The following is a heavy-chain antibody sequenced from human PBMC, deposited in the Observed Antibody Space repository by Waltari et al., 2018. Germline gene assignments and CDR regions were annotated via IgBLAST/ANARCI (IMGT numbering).Heavy chain of an antibody. CDR3: ARIRRCRMVRGVIRDYYYYGMDV. CDR2: MNPNSGNT. Sequence: QVQLVQSGAEVKKPGASVKVSCKASGYTFTSYDINWVRQATGQGLEWMGWMNPNSGNTGYARKSQGRVTMTRNITISTAYMELSSLRSEDTAVYYCARIRRCRMVRGVIRDYYYYGMDVWGQGTTVTVSS. V-gene: IGHV1-8*02. D-gene: IGHD3-10*01. CDR1: GYTFTSYD. J-gene: IGHJ6*02.